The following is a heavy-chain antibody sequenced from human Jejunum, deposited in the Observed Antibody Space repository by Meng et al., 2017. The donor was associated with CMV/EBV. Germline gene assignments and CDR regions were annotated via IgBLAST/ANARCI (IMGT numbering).Heavy chain of an antibody. D-gene: IGHD2-2*01. CDR2: INGGNGKT. CDR3: ARDVVVPAALTVRIDY. CDR1: GYTVTSYA. J-gene: IGHJ4*02. V-gene: IGHV1-3*01. Sequence: HLVQCWAEVKTPRAAVYVLCKACGYTVTSYAIHWVRQAPGQRLEWMGWINGGNGKTKYSQKFQGRVTITRDTSASTAYMELSSLRSEDTAVYYCARDVVVPAALTVRIDYWGQGTLVTVSS.